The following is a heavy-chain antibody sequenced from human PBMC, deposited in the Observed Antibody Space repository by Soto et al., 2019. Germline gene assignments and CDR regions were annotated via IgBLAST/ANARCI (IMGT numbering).Heavy chain of an antibody. CDR2: ISGSGGST. D-gene: IGHD3-22*01. CDR3: AKVIAPDSSGYYFDAFDI. J-gene: IGHJ3*02. Sequence: GGSLRLSCAASGFTFSSYAMSWVRQAPGKGLEWVSAISGSGGSTYYADSVKGRFTISRDNSKNTLYLQMSSLRAEDTAVYYCAKVIAPDSSGYYFDAFDIWGQGTMVTVSS. V-gene: IGHV3-23*01. CDR1: GFTFSSYA.